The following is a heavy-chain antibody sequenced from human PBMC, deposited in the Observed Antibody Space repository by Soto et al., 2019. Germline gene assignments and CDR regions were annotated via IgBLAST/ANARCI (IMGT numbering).Heavy chain of an antibody. Sequence: PGRSLRLSCAASGFTFINYAMTWVLQAPGKGLEWVSSVVDSGASTYYADSVRGRFTISRDNSKNTLYLQMTSLRAEDTAVYYCAKRRSSGSHYVDYWGQGALVTVSS. D-gene: IGHD6-19*01. J-gene: IGHJ4*02. CDR3: AKRRSSGSHYVDY. V-gene: IGHV3-23*01. CDR2: VVDSGAST. CDR1: GFTFINYA.